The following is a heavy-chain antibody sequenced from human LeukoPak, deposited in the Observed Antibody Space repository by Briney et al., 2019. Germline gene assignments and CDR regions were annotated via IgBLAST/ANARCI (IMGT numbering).Heavy chain of an antibody. CDR2: IKQDGSEK. CDR1: GFTFSSYW. J-gene: IGHJ3*02. CDR3: AKGGRTVRDAFDI. V-gene: IGHV3-7*03. Sequence: GGSLRLSCAASGFTFSSYWMSWVRQTPGKGLEWVANIKQDGSEKYYVDSVKGRFTISRDNAKNSLYLQMNSLRAEDTAVYYCAKGGRTVRDAFDIWGQGTMVTVSS. D-gene: IGHD3-16*01.